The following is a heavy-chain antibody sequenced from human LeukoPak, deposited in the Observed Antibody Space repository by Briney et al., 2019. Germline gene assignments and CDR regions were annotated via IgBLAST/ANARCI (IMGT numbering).Heavy chain of an antibody. V-gene: IGHV4-34*01. D-gene: IGHD3-10*01. Sequence: PSETLSLTCAVYGGSFSGYYWSWIRQPPGKGLEWIGEINHSGSTNYNPSLKSRVTISVDTSKNQFSLKLSSVTAADTAVYYCARSDGYGLVGIWGQGTMVTVSS. CDR3: ARSDGYGLVGI. CDR2: INHSGST. J-gene: IGHJ3*02. CDR1: GGSFSGYY.